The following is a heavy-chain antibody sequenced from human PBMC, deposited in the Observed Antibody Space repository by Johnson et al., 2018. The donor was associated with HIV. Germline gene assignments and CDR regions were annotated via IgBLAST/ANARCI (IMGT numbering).Heavy chain of an antibody. V-gene: IGHV3-66*01. CDR3: ARDRGGSSYRWVAFDI. D-gene: IGHD2-2*02. Sequence: VQLVESGGGLVQPGGSLRLSCAASGFTVSRENMHWVRQAPGKGLEWVSFIYSDGSTYYADSVKGRFTVSRDNSKNTVFLQMNSLRAEDTAVYYCARDRGGSSYRWVAFDIWGHGTMVTVSS. CDR1: GFTVSREN. J-gene: IGHJ3*02. CDR2: IYSDGST.